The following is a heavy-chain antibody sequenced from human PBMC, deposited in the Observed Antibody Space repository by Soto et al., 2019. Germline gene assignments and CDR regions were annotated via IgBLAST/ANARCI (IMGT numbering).Heavy chain of an antibody. J-gene: IGHJ5*02. CDR1: GGSISSYY. V-gene: IGHV4-4*07. D-gene: IGHD6-13*01. CDR2: IYTSGST. Sequence: PSETLSLTCTVSGGSISSYYWSWIRQPAGKGLEWIGRIYTSGSTNYNPSLKSRVTMSVDTSKNQFSLKLSSVTAADTAVYYCARDVQQLVHHWFDPWGQGTLVTVSS. CDR3: ARDVQQLVHHWFDP.